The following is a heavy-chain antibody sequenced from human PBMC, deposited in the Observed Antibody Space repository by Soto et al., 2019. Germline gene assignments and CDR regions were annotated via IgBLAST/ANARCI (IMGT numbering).Heavy chain of an antibody. D-gene: IGHD6-19*01. CDR3: ASDRSSGWDQGYGMDV. J-gene: IGHJ6*02. CDR2: IYYSGST. V-gene: IGHV4-59*01. CDR1: GGSISTYY. Sequence: PSETLSLTSTVSGGSISTYYWSWIRQPPGKGLEWIGYIYYSGSTSYNPSLKSRVTISVDTSKNQFSLKLRSVTAADTAVYYCASDRSSGWDQGYGMDVWGQGTTVTSP.